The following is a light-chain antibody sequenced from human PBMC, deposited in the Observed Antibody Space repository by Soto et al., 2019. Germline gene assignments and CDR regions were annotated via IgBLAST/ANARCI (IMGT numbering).Light chain of an antibody. CDR3: NSYTSSSTWV. J-gene: IGLJ3*02. V-gene: IGLV2-14*01. CDR1: SSDVGGYDY. Sequence: QSVLTQPASVSGSPGQSITISCTGTSSDVGGYDYVSWYQQNPGKAPKLVIYEVSNRPSGVSNRFSGSKSGNTASLTISGLQAEDEADYYCNSYTSSSTWVFGGGTKLTVL. CDR2: EVS.